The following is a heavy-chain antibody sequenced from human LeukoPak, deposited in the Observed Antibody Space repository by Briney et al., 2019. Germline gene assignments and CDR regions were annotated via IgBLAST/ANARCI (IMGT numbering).Heavy chain of an antibody. CDR2: INPSGGST. D-gene: IGHD1-26*01. Sequence: ASVKVSCKASGYTFTSYYMHWVRQAPGQGLEWMGIINPSGGSTSYAQKFQGRVTMTRDTSTSTVYMELSSLRSEDTAVYYCARVTVGATMGYYYYYMDGWGKGTTVTVSS. V-gene: IGHV1-46*03. CDR3: ARVTVGATMGYYYYYMDG. CDR1: GYTFTSYY. J-gene: IGHJ6*03.